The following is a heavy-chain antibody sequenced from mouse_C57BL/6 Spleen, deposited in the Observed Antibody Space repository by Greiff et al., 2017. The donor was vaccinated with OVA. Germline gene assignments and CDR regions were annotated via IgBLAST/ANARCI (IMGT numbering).Heavy chain of an antibody. CDR3: ATPVAYYYAMDY. Sequence: QVQLQQPGAELVKPGASVKLSCKASGYTFTSYWMQWVKQRPGQGLEWIGEIDPSDSYTNYNQKFKGKATLTVDTSSSTAYMQLSSLTSEDSAVYYCATPVAYYYAMDYWGQGTSVTVSS. CDR1: GYTFTSYW. D-gene: IGHD1-1*01. V-gene: IGHV1-50*01. J-gene: IGHJ4*01. CDR2: IDPSDSYT.